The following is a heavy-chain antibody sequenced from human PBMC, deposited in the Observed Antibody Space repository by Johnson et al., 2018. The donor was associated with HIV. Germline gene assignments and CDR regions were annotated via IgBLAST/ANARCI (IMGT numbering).Heavy chain of an antibody. CDR1: GFTFSSYA. D-gene: IGHD2-2*01. CDR2: ISYDGSDK. J-gene: IGHJ3*01. CDR3: ARPNHLLFYPDAFDF. Sequence: QVQLVESGGGVVQPGGSLRLSCAASGFTFSSYAMHWVRQAPGKGLEWVAVISYDGSDKYYADSVKGRFTISRDNSKNTLYLQMNSLRAEDTAVYYCARPNHLLFYPDAFDFWGQGTMVTVSS. V-gene: IGHV3-30*04.